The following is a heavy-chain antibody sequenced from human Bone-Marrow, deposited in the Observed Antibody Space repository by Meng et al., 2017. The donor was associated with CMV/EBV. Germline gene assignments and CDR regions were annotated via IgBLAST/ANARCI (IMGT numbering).Heavy chain of an antibody. CDR1: AGSITSSSYY. V-gene: IGHV4-39*01. CDR2: IHHSGST. J-gene: IGHJ6*02. CDR3: ARLVWEQLAHGVDV. Sequence: SQTLSLTCTVSAGSITSSSYYWGWIRQPPGKGLEWIGEIHHSGSTYYNPSLKSRVTISVDTSKNQFSLKLSSATAADTAVYYCARLVWEQLAHGVDVWGQGTTVTVSS. D-gene: IGHD6-13*01.